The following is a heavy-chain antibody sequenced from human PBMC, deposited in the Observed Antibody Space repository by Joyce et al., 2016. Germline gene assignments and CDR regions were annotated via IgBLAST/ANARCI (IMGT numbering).Heavy chain of an antibody. D-gene: IGHD4-17*01. J-gene: IGHJ6*02. Sequence: QVHLSESGGGVVKPGRSLRPACVASGFTFSKYGMHWVRQAPGKVLEWLAVIADDGDNKYYLASVKGRFTVSTDNSKSTLYLQLNSLTTEGTGVYFCVKDNGDAGYSILALEVWGRGATVAVPS. CDR3: VKDNGDAGYSILALEV. CDR1: GFTFSKYG. V-gene: IGHV3-30*18. CDR2: IADDGDNK.